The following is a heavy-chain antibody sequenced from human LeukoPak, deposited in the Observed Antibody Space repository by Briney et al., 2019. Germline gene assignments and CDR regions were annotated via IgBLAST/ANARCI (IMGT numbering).Heavy chain of an antibody. CDR3: ARDGQLGDAFDI. D-gene: IGHD6-6*01. V-gene: IGHV4-4*07. J-gene: IGHJ3*02. CDR1: GGSISSYY. CDR2: IYTSGST. Sequence: SETLSLTCTISGGSISSYYWSWIRQPAGKGLEWIGRIYTSGSTNYNPSLKSRVTMSVDTSKNQFSLKLSSVTAADTAVYYCARDGQLGDAFDIWGQGTMVTVSS.